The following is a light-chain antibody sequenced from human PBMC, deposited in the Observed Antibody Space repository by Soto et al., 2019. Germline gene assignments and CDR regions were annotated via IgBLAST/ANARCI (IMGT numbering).Light chain of an antibody. Sequence: QSVLAQPASVSGSPGQSITISCTGTHNDVGHENFVSWYQQHPDKVPKLIIYDVTRRASGISSRFSASKSGNTAYLAISGLQADDEADYYCCSYGSDTLRFYVFGTGSMDT. V-gene: IGLV2-14*03. J-gene: IGLJ1*01. CDR1: HNDVGHENF. CDR3: CSYGSDTLRFYV. CDR2: DVT.